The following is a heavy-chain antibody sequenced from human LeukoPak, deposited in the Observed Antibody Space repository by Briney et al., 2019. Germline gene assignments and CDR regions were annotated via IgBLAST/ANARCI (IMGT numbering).Heavy chain of an antibody. CDR3: ASPSSYYYDSSDSRAFDI. Sequence: ASVKVSCKASGYTFTTYYMHWVRQAPEQGLEWMGIINPSGGSTTYAQKFQGRVTMTRDTSTSTVYMELSSLRSEDTAVYYCASPSSYYYDSSDSRAFDIWGQGTMVTVSS. CDR1: GYTFTTYY. J-gene: IGHJ3*02. V-gene: IGHV1-46*03. CDR2: INPSGGST. D-gene: IGHD3-22*01.